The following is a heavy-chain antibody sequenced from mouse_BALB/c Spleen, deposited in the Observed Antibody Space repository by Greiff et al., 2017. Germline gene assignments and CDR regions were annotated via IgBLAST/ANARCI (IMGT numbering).Heavy chain of an antibody. CDR2: IRSKSNNYAT. V-gene: IGHV10-1*02. CDR3: VRHSYGSSWGFAY. Sequence: EVMLVESGGGLVQPKGSLKLSCAASGFTFNTYAMNWVRQAPGKGLEWVARIRSKSNNYATYYADSVKDRFTISRDDSQSMLYLQMNNLKTEDTAMYYCVRHSYGSSWGFAYWGQGTLVTVSA. J-gene: IGHJ3*01. D-gene: IGHD1-1*01. CDR1: GFTFNTYA.